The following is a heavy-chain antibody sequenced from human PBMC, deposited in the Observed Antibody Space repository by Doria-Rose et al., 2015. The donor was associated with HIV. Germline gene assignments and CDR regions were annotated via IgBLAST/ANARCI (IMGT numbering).Heavy chain of an antibody. J-gene: IGHJ4*02. V-gene: IGHV2-26*01. CDR2: IFSDDER. Sequence: QESGPVLVKPTETLTLTCTVSGVSLSSPGMGVSWIRQPPGKALEWLANIFSDDERSYITSLKSRLTISRGTSKSQVVLTMTDMDPVYTATYYCARIKSSRWYHKYYFDFWGQGTLVIVSA. CDR3: ARIKSSRWYHKYYFDF. D-gene: IGHD6-13*01. CDR1: GVSLSSPGMG.